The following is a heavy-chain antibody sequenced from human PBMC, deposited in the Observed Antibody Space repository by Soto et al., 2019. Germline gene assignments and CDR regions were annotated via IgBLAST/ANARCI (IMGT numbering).Heavy chain of an antibody. J-gene: IGHJ6*02. CDR1: GGSISSYY. V-gene: IGHV4-59*01. D-gene: IGHD2-15*01. CDR3: ARAKGGYCSGGSCYSDDYYYSYYGMDV. CDR2: IYYSGST. Sequence: SETLSLTCTVSGGSISSYYWSWIRQPPGKGLEWIGYIYYSGSTNYNPSLKSRVTISVDTSKNQFSLKLSSVTAADTAVYYCARAKGGYCSGGSCYSDDYYYSYYGMDVWGQGATVTVSS.